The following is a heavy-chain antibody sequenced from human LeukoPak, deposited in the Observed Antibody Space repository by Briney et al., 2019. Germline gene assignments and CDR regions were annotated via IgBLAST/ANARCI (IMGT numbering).Heavy chain of an antibody. D-gene: IGHD3-22*01. V-gene: IGHV3-21*01. CDR1: GFTFNIYE. CDR3: PRDYYDAHDY. CDR2: ISSSSSYI. Sequence: GGSLRPSCAASGFTFNIYEMNWVRQAPGKGLEWVSSISSSSSYIYYADSVKGRFTISRDNAKNSLYLQMNSLRAEDTAVYYCPRDYYDAHDYWGQGTLVTVSS. J-gene: IGHJ4*02.